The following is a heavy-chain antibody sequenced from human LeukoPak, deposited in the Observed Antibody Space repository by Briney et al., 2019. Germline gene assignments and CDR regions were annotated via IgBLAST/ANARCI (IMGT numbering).Heavy chain of an antibody. Sequence: SGPALVKPTQTLTLTCTFSGFSLSTSGMCVSWIRQPPGKALEWLARIDWDDDKYYSTSLKTRLTISEDTSKNQVVLTMTNMDPVDTATYYRARSGGGGNSIDYWGQGTLVTVSS. V-gene: IGHV2-70*11. CDR3: ARSGGGGNSIDY. J-gene: IGHJ4*02. CDR1: GFSLSTSGMC. CDR2: IDWDDDK. D-gene: IGHD2-21*01.